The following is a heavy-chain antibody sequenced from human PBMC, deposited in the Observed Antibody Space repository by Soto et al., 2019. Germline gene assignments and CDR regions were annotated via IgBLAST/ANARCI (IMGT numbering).Heavy chain of an antibody. Sequence: QVQLVQSGAEVKKPGASVKVSCKASGYTFTSYGISWVRQAPGQGLEWMGWISAYNGNTNYAQKLQGRVTMTTDTSTSTAYMELRSLRSDDTAVYYCARSLSGYDSSGYYYGGSYYFDYWGQGTLVTVSS. J-gene: IGHJ4*02. CDR2: ISAYNGNT. V-gene: IGHV1-18*01. D-gene: IGHD3-22*01. CDR3: ARSLSGYDSSGYYYGGSYYFDY. CDR1: GYTFTSYG.